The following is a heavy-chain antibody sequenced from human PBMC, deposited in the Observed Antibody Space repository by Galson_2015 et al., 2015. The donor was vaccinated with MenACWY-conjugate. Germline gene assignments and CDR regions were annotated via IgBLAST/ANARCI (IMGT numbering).Heavy chain of an antibody. CDR3: ATYCSSPSCYANGAY. Sequence: TFSRYWMHWVRQSPGNGLVWVSRINSDGSAADYADSVKGRFTISRDNAKNTLYLQMNSLRAEDTAVYYCATYCSSPSCYANGAYWGQGTLVTVSS. J-gene: IGHJ4*02. CDR2: INSDGSAA. V-gene: IGHV3-74*01. CDR1: TFSRYW. D-gene: IGHD2-2*01.